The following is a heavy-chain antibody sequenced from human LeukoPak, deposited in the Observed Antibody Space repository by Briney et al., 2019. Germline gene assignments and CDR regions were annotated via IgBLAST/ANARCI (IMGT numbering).Heavy chain of an antibody. D-gene: IGHD2-2*03. CDR1: GGSISSYY. V-gene: IGHV4-59*01. CDR2: IYYSGST. J-gene: IGHJ5*02. Sequence: SETLSLTCTVSGGSISSYYWSWIRQPPGKGLEWIGYIYYSGSTNYNPSLKSRVTISVDTSKNQFSLKLSCVTAADTAVYYCAREGGGYSRNNWFDPWGQGTLVTVSS. CDR3: AREGGGYSRNNWFDP.